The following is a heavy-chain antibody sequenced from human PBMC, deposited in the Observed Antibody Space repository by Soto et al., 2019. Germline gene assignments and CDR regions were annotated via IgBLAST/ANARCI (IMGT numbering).Heavy chain of an antibody. CDR1: GDSLGNYY. Sequence: SETLSLTCTVSGDSLGNYYWFWIRQPVGKGLEWIGRVSSSGSTNANPTLNSRATMSIDTSKNQFSLRLRSVTAADTAVYCCARADYEILTGSYAMDVWGQGTTVTVSS. D-gene: IGHD3-9*01. CDR3: ARADYEILTGSYAMDV. V-gene: IGHV4-4*07. J-gene: IGHJ6*02. CDR2: VSSSGST.